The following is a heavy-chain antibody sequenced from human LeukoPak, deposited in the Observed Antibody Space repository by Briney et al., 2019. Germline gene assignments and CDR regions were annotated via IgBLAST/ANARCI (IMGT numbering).Heavy chain of an antibody. V-gene: IGHV4-59*13. CDR2: IYYSGST. Sequence: SETLSLTCTVSGGSISSYYWSWIRQPPGKGLEWIGYIYYSGSTNYNPSLKSRVTISVDTSKYQFSLKLSSVTAADTAVYYCARERYSSSWFDYWGQGTLVTVSS. CDR1: GGSISSYY. D-gene: IGHD6-13*01. CDR3: ARERYSSSWFDY. J-gene: IGHJ4*02.